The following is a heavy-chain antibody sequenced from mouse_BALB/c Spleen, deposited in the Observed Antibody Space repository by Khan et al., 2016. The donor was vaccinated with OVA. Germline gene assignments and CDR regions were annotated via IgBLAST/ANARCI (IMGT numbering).Heavy chain of an antibody. CDR2: ISYSGST. CDR1: GYSITSGYA. V-gene: IGHV3-2*02. CDR3: ARKNYYGYAMDY. D-gene: IGHD1-1*01. Sequence: EVQLQESGPGLVKPSQSLSLTCTVTGYSITSGYAWNWIRQFPGNKLEWMGYISYSGSTSYNHYLRSRISFTRDTSKNQSFLQLNCVTTEDTATYYCARKNYYGYAMDYWGQGTSVTVSS. J-gene: IGHJ4*01.